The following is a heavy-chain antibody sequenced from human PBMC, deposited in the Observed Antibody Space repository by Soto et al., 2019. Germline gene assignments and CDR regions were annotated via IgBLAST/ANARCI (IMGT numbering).Heavy chain of an antibody. CDR3: ARGDYDILTPDY. J-gene: IGHJ4*02. CDR2: INPNSGGT. V-gene: IGHV1-2*04. CDR1: GYTFTGYY. D-gene: IGHD3-9*01. Sequence: ASVKVSCKASGYTFTGYYMHWVRQAPGQGLEWMGWINPNSGGTNYAQKFQGWVTMTRDTSISTAYMELSRLRSDDTAVYYCARGDYDILTPDYWAQGTLVTVSS.